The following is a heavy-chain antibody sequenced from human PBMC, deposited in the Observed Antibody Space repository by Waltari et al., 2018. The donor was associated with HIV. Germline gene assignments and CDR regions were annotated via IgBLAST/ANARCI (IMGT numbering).Heavy chain of an antibody. V-gene: IGHV3-23*01. J-gene: IGHJ3*02. CDR2: MSGSGGTT. D-gene: IGHD3-22*01. Sequence: EVQLLESGGGLVQPGGSLRVSCAASGFTFSNYAMSWVRQAPGKGLEWVSGMSGSGGTTYYADSVKGRFTISRDNSKNMLFLHMNILRVEDTALYYCAKAWDSSGHYYSFAFDTWGQGTMVIVSS. CDR3: AKAWDSSGHYYSFAFDT. CDR1: GFTFSNYA.